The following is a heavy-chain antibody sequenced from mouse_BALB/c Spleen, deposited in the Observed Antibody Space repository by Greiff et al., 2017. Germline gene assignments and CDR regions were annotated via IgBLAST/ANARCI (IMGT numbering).Heavy chain of an antibody. CDR1: GYSFTGYF. Sequence: EVQLVESGPELVKPGASVKISCKASGYSFTGYFMNWVMQSHGKSLEWIGRINPYNGDTFYNQKFKGKATLTVDKSSSTAHMELRSLASEDSAVYYCARGYYVDYWGQGTSVTVSS. CDR3: ARGYYVDY. D-gene: IGHD2-3*01. V-gene: IGHV1-20*02. CDR2: INPYNGDT. J-gene: IGHJ4*01.